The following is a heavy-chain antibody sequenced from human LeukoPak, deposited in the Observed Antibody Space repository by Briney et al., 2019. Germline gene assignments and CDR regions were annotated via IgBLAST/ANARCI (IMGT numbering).Heavy chain of an antibody. CDR1: GGSFSAYC. J-gene: IGHJ6*03. CDR3: AGYYYYYMDV. CDR2: INHSGST. Sequence: SETLSLTCAVYGGSFSAYCWSWIRQPPGKGLEWIGEINHSGSTNYNPPLKSRVSISVNTSKNQFSLKLSSVTAADTAVYYCAGYYYYYMDVWGKGTTVTVSS. V-gene: IGHV4-34*01.